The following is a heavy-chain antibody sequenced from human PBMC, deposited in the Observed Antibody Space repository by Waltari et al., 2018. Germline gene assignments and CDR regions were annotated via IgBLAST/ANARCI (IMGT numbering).Heavy chain of an antibody. Sequence: QVQLQESGPGLVKPSETLSLTCAVSGYSISSGYYWGWIRQPPGKGLEWIGSIYHSGSTYYNPSLKSRVTISVDTSKNQFSLKLSSVTAADTAVYYCARSRDGYNHKYYFDYWGQGTLVTVSS. CDR2: IYHSGST. CDR1: GYSISSGYY. J-gene: IGHJ4*02. V-gene: IGHV4-38-2*01. D-gene: IGHD5-12*01. CDR3: ARSRDGYNHKYYFDY.